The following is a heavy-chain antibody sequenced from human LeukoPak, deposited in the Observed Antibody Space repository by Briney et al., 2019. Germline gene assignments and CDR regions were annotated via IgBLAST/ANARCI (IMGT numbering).Heavy chain of an antibody. Sequence: ASVKVSCKASGGTFSSYAISWVRQAPGQGLEWMGGITPIFGTANYAQKFQGRVTITADESTSTAYMELSSLRSEDTAVYYCAREYYYDSSGYVSILGDAFDIWGQGTMVTVSS. CDR1: GGTFSSYA. CDR2: ITPIFGTA. D-gene: IGHD3-22*01. V-gene: IGHV1-69*13. J-gene: IGHJ3*02. CDR3: AREYYYDSSGYVSILGDAFDI.